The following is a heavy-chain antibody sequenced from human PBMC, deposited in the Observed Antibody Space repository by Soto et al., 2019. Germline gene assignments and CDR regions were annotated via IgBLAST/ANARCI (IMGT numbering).Heavy chain of an antibody. CDR1: QFTFNNYV. V-gene: IGHV3-23*01. CDR3: AKRGDSTGWFWST. D-gene: IGHD6-19*01. CDR2: ISASGDAT. J-gene: IGHJ5*02. Sequence: GGSLRLSCAASQFTFNNYVMAWVRQAQGKGLQWISSISASGDATYYADSVMGRFTISRDNSESTLYLQMNSLRTEDTALYYCAKRGDSTGWFWSTWGQGTLVTVS.